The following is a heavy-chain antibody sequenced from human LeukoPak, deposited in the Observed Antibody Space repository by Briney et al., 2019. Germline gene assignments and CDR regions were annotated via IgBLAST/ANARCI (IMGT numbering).Heavy chain of an antibody. Sequence: GGSLRLSCAASGFPFDDYAMHWVRQAPGKGLEWVSLISGDGGSAYYADSVKGRFTISRDNSKNSLYLQMSSLKTEDTALYYCAKDKSSSRGRDSNLGYWGQGTLVTVSS. CDR2: ISGDGGSA. CDR1: GFPFDDYA. D-gene: IGHD6-6*01. V-gene: IGHV3-43*02. CDR3: AKDKSSSRGRDSNLGY. J-gene: IGHJ4*02.